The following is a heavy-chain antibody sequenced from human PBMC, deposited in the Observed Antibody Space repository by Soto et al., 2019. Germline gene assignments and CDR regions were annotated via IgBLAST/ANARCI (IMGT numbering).Heavy chain of an antibody. Sequence: ASVKVSCKVSGYTLTELSMHWVRQAPGKGLEWMGGFDPEDGETIYAQKFQGRVTMTEDTSTDTAYMELSSLRSEDTAVYYCAGYYYDSSGYYSGVNWFDPWGQGTLVIVSS. CDR1: GYTLTELS. CDR2: FDPEDGET. J-gene: IGHJ5*02. CDR3: AGYYYDSSGYYSGVNWFDP. V-gene: IGHV1-24*01. D-gene: IGHD3-22*01.